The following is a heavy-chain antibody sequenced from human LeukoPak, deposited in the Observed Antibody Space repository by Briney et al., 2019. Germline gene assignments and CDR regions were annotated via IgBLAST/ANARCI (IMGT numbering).Heavy chain of an antibody. J-gene: IGHJ4*02. D-gene: IGHD5-18*01. CDR1: GFTVSSNY. V-gene: IGHV3-66*01. Sequence: SGGSLRLSCAASGFTVSSNYMSWVRQAPGKGLEWVSVIYSGGSTYYADSVKGRFTISRDNSKNTLYLQMNSLRAEDTAVYYCARDLGYSYGYGDYWGQGTLVTVSS. CDR3: ARDLGYSYGYGDY. CDR2: IYSGGST.